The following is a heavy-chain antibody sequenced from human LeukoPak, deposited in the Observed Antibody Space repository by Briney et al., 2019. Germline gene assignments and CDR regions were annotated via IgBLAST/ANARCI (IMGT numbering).Heavy chain of an antibody. D-gene: IGHD2-2*01. J-gene: IGHJ6*04. CDR2: ISSSSYI. CDR1: GFTFSSYS. Sequence: GGSLRLSCAASGFTFSSYSMNWVRQAPGKGLEWVSSISSSSYIYYAATVKGRFTIARDTAKTTLYLQMTSLRAENTAVYYGGREGGVVPADMESYGMEVWGKGPTVTVSS. V-gene: IGHV3-21*01. CDR3: GREGGVVPADMESYGMEV.